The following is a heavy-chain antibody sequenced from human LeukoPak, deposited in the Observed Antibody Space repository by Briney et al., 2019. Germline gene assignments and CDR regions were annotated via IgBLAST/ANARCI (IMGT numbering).Heavy chain of an antibody. CDR3: ARDICGGDCSIDF. CDR1: GFNFDNYG. D-gene: IGHD2-21*02. V-gene: IGHV3-9*01. Sequence: GGSLRLSCTASGFNFDNYGMHWVQQPPGKGLEWVSGLNWYSGSIGYADSVKGRFTISRDNAKNSLYLQMNNLRSEDTALYYCARDICGGDCSIDFWGQGTQVTVSS. J-gene: IGHJ4*02. CDR2: LNWYSGSI.